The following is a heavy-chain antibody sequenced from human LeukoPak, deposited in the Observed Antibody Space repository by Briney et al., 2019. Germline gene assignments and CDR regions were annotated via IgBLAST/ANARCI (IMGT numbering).Heavy chain of an antibody. D-gene: IGHD3-10*01. CDR1: GYTFTDNY. V-gene: IGHV1-2*02. J-gene: IGHJ4*02. CDR3: ARDYYGSGSFSGH. CDR2: INPKSGDT. Sequence: ASVKVSCKASGYTFTDNYMHWVRQAPGQGLEWMGWINPKSGDTNYAQKFQGRVTMTRDTSISTAYMELSRLTSDDTAVYYCARDYYGSGSFSGHWGQGTLVTVSS.